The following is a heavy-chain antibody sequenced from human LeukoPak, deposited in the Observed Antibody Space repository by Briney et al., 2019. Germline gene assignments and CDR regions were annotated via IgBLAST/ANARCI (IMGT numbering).Heavy chain of an antibody. J-gene: IGHJ4*02. V-gene: IGHV4-39*01. CDR3: ARGTGYCSGGSCYEDY. D-gene: IGHD2-15*01. CDR1: GGSISSSNYY. Sequence: PSETLSLTCTVSGGSISSSNYYWGWVRQPPGKGLEWIGTIYYSGSTYYNPSLRSRVTISVDTSKNQFSLKLGSVTAADTAVYYCARGTGYCSGGSCYEDYWGQGTLVTVSS. CDR2: IYYSGST.